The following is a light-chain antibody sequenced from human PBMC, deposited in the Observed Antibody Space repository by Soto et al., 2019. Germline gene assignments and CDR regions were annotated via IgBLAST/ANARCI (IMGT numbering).Light chain of an antibody. V-gene: IGKV3-20*01. Sequence: EIVLTQSPGTLSLSPGERATLSCRASQSVSISHLAWYQQKPGQAPRLLIYGASIRATGIPDRFSGSASGTDFTLTISTLEPEDFAVYYCQQYGSTPRVTFGQGTKLEIK. J-gene: IGKJ2*01. CDR3: QQYGSTPRVT. CDR2: GAS. CDR1: QSVSISH.